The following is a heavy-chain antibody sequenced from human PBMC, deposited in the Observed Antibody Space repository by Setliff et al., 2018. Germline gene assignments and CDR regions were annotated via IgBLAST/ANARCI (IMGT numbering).Heavy chain of an antibody. Sequence: GGSLRLSCAASGFTFSTYRMHWVRQAPGKGLEWVAVIWDDGVKKYHADSVKGRFTISRDDSKNMVNLQMNSLRAEDTAVYYCARDPTRRFDYWGQGTLVTVSS. J-gene: IGHJ4*02. CDR2: IWDDGVKK. CDR3: ARDPTRRFDY. CDR1: GFTFSTYR. V-gene: IGHV3-33*08.